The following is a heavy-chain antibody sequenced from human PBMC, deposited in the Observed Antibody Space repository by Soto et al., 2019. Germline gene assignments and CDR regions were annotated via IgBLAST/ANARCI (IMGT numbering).Heavy chain of an antibody. D-gene: IGHD1-26*01. V-gene: IGHV1-18*01. CDR1: GYTFSNYG. J-gene: IGHJ4*02. Sequence: QVQLVQSGPEVKKPGASVKVSCKGSGYTFSNYGVTWVRQAPGQGLERLGWVSAYNRKTDYAQKFEDRATMTIDTSTNTAYLELRGLTPADTAVYYWARERRWEPLLYWGQGPL. CDR2: VSAYNRKT. CDR3: ARERRWEPLLY.